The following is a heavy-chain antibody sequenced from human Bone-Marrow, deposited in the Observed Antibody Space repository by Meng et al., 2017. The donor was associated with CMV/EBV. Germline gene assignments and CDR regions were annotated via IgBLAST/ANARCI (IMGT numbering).Heavy chain of an antibody. D-gene: IGHD6-6*01. J-gene: IGHJ6*02. Sequence: SETLSLTCTVSGGSISSSSYYWGWIRQPPGKGLEWTGSIYYSGITHHNPPVRSRVTISVDTSKTQFSLKLSSVTAADTAVYYCARGGASSPSPLYAMDVRGQGTTVTVSS. CDR3: ARGGASSPSPLYAMDV. V-gene: IGHV4-39*07. CDR1: GGSISSSSYY. CDR2: IYYSGIT.